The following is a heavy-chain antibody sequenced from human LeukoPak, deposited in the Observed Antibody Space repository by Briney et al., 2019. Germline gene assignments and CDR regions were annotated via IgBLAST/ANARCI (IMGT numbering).Heavy chain of an antibody. Sequence: ASAKVSCKVSGYTLTELSMHWVRQAPGKGLEWMGGFDPEDGETIYAQKFQGRVTMTEDTSTDTAYMELSSLRSEDTAVYYCATNYDILTGYYRGWFDPWGQGTLVTVSS. J-gene: IGHJ5*02. CDR3: ATNYDILTGYYRGWFDP. D-gene: IGHD3-9*01. CDR1: GYTLTELS. V-gene: IGHV1-24*01. CDR2: FDPEDGET.